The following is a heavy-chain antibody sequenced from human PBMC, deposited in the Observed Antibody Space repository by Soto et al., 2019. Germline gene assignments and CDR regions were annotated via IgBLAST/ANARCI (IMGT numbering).Heavy chain of an antibody. CDR3: ARGTSGKPLLYGGYYYYGMDV. Sequence: SETLSLTCTVSGGSISSGDYYWSWIRQPPGKGLEWIGYIYYSGSTYYNPSLKSRVTISVDTSKNQFSLKLSSVTAADTAAYYCARGTSGKPLLYGGYYYYGMDVWGQGTTVTVSS. CDR2: IYYSGST. J-gene: IGHJ6*02. V-gene: IGHV4-30-4*01. D-gene: IGHD2-2*02. CDR1: GGSISSGDYY.